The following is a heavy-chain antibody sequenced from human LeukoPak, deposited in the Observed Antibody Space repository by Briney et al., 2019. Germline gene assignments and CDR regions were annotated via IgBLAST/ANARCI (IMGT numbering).Heavy chain of an antibody. J-gene: IGHJ4*02. CDR1: GFTFSSYA. V-gene: IGHV3-30-3*01. Sequence: GGSLRLSCAASGFTFSSYAMHWVRQAPGKGLEWVAVISYDGSNKYYADSVKGRSTISRDNSKNTLYLQMNSLRAEDTAVYYCAGDGSSSGLDYWGQGTLVTVSS. CDR2: ISYDGSNK. CDR3: AGDGSSSGLDY. D-gene: IGHD6-6*01.